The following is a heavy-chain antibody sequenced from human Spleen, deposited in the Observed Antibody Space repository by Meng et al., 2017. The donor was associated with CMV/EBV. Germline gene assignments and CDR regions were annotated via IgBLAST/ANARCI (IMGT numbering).Heavy chain of an antibody. CDR1: GFTFSSYA. Sequence: GESLKISCAASGFTFSSYAMHWVRQAPGKGLEWVAVISYDGSNKYYADSVKGRFTISRDNSKNTLYLQMNSLRAEDTAVYYCAREGPAATDAFDIWGQGSMVIVSS. J-gene: IGHJ3*02. D-gene: IGHD2-2*01. CDR3: AREGPAATDAFDI. CDR2: ISYDGSNK. V-gene: IGHV3-30-3*01.